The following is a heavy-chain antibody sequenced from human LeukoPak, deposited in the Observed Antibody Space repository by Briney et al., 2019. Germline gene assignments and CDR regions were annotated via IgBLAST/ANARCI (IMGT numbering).Heavy chain of an antibody. V-gene: IGHV3-64*02. J-gene: IGHJ5*02. Sequence: GGSLRLSCAASGFTFSGFSMHWIRQAPGRGLEYVSAINGNGDKTFYTDSVRGRFTIFRDNSKDTLFLQMGSLRGEDTALYFCARIGMENFYDLWGQGTLVTVSS. CDR1: GFTFSGFS. CDR3: ARIGMENFYDL. D-gene: IGHD2/OR15-2a*01. CDR2: INGNGDKT.